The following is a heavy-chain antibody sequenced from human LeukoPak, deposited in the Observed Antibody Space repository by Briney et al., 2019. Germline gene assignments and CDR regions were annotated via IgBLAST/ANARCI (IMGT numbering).Heavy chain of an antibody. J-gene: IGHJ4*02. CDR2: INPSGGST. CDR3: ARGEWELILD. CDR1: GYTFSSYY. D-gene: IGHD1-26*01. Sequence: ASVKVSCKSSGYTFSSYYMHWVRQAPGQGLEWMGIINPSGGSTSYAQKFQGRVTVTRDTSTSTVYVDLSSLRSEDTAVYYCARGEWELILDWGQGTLVTVSS. V-gene: IGHV1-46*01.